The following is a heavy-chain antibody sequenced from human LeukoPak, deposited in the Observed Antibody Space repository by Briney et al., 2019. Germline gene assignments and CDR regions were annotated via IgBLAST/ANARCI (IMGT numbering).Heavy chain of an antibody. CDR1: GFTFNRYS. D-gene: IGHD2-2*01. V-gene: IGHV3-48*01. CDR3: AKDRPQYCSSVSCYVFDS. CDR2: ISSSGTTI. Sequence: GGSLRLSCAASGFTFNRYSMNWVRQAPGKGLEWISYISSSGTTIYYADSVKGRFTISRDNSKNTLYLQMNSLRAEDTALYYCAKDRPQYCSSVSCYVFDSWGQGTLVTVSS. J-gene: IGHJ4*02.